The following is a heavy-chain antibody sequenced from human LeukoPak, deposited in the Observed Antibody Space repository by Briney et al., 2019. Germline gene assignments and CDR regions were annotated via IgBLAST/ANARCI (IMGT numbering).Heavy chain of an antibody. D-gene: IGHD3-3*01. V-gene: IGHV4-34*01. J-gene: IGHJ4*02. CDR3: ARGLASGYPPIPFDY. Sequence: SETLSLTCAVFGGSFSGYYWSWIRQPPGKGLEWIGEINHSGSTNYNPSLKSRVTISVDTAKIQFSLNLTSVTAADTAIYYCARGLASGYPPIPFDYWGQGTQVTVSS. CDR2: INHSGST. CDR1: GGSFSGYY.